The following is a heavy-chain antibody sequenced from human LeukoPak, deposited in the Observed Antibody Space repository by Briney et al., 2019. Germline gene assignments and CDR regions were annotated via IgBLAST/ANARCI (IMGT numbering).Heavy chain of an antibody. CDR1: GFTVSSNY. V-gene: IGHV3-53*01. CDR3: ARVGSGWYSDY. Sequence: GGSLRLSCAASGFTVSSNYMSWVRQAPGKGLEWVSVIYSGGSTYYADSVKGRFTISRDNSKNTLYLQMNRLRAEGTAVYYCARVGSGWYSDYWGQGTLVTVSS. CDR2: IYSGGST. J-gene: IGHJ4*02. D-gene: IGHD6-19*01.